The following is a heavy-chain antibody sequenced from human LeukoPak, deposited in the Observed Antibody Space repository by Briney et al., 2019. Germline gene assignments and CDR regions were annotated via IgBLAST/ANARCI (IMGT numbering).Heavy chain of an antibody. D-gene: IGHD3-22*01. Sequence: SQTLSLTCTVSGGSISSGDYYWSRIRQPPGKGLEWIGYIYYSGSTYYNPSLKSRVTISVDTSKNQFSLKLSSVTAADTAVYYCARGLDYYDSSGYPRGYSYFDYWGQGTLVTVSS. J-gene: IGHJ4*02. CDR1: GGSISSGDYY. V-gene: IGHV4-30-4*01. CDR3: ARGLDYYDSSGYPRGYSYFDY. CDR2: IYYSGST.